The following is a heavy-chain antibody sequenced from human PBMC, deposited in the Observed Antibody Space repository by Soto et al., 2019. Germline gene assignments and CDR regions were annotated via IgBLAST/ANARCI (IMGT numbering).Heavy chain of an antibody. Sequence: PGGSLRLSCAASGFTFSSYGMHWVRQAPGKGLEWVAVISYDGSNKYYADSVKGRFTISRDNSKNTPYLQMNSLRAEDTAVYYCEKDIGWEIHYDYYGMDVWGQGTTVTVSS. CDR3: EKDIGWEIHYDYYGMDV. CDR2: ISYDGSNK. J-gene: IGHJ6*02. D-gene: IGHD1-26*01. CDR1: GFTFSSYG. V-gene: IGHV3-30*18.